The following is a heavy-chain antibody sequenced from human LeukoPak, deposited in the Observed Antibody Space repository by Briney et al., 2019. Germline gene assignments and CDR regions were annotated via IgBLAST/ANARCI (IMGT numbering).Heavy chain of an antibody. J-gene: IGHJ4*02. CDR1: GFTVSSSY. Sequence: GGSLRLSCAASGFTVSSSYMSWVRQAPGKGLEWVSIIFSGGNTYYADSVEGRFTISRHNSKNTLYLQMNSLGDDDTAVYYCARGGSTGGYYFDHWGQGTLVTVSS. CDR2: IFSGGNT. CDR3: ARGGSTGGYYFDH. V-gene: IGHV3-53*04. D-gene: IGHD6-13*01.